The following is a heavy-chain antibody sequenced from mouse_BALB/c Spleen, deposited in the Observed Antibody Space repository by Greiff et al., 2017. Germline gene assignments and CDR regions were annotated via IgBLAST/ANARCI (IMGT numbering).Heavy chain of an antibody. Sequence: EVQLVESGGGLVKPGGSLKLSCAASGFTFSSYAMSWVRQTPEKRLGWVASISSGGSTYYPDSVKGRFTISRDNARNILYLQMSSLRSEDTAMYYCARGRAPYYDYWGQGTTLTVSS. J-gene: IGHJ2*01. V-gene: IGHV5-6-5*01. CDR1: GFTFSSYA. CDR2: ISSGGST. D-gene: IGHD3-1*01. CDR3: ARGRAPYYDY.